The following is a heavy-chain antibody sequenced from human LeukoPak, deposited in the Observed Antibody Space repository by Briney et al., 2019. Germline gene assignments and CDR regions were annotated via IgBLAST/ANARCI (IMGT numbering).Heavy chain of an antibody. J-gene: IGHJ4*02. CDR2: ISSSSSYI. Sequence: PGGSLRLSCAASGFTFSSYSMNWVRQAPGKGLEWVSSISSSSSYIYYADSVKGRFTISRDNAKNSLYLQMNSLRAEDTAVYYCARVGDYVWETYRMFDYWGQGALVTVSS. CDR1: GFTFSSYS. D-gene: IGHD3-16*02. CDR3: ARVGDYVWETYRMFDY. V-gene: IGHV3-21*01.